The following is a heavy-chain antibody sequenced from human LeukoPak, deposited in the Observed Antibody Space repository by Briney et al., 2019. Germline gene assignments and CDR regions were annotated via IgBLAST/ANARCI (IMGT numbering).Heavy chain of an antibody. V-gene: IGHV1-2*02. CDR3: AKDRGRDGYNFFDY. Sequence: GASVKASCKASGYTFTGYYMHWMRQAPGQGLEWMGWINPNSGGTNYAQKFQGRVTMTRDTSISTAYMELSRLRSDDTAMYYCAKDRGRDGYNFFDYWGQGTLVSVSS. CDR2: INPNSGGT. D-gene: IGHD5-24*01. CDR1: GYTFTGYY. J-gene: IGHJ4*02.